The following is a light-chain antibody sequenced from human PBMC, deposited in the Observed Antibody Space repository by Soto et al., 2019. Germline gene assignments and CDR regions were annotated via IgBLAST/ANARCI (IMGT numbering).Light chain of an antibody. J-gene: IGKJ4*01. V-gene: IGKV4-1*01. CDR1: QSVLYRSNNKNY. Sequence: DIVMTQSPGSLAVSLGERATINCKSSQSVLYRSNNKNYLAWYQQKPGQPPKLLIYWASTRESGVPDRFSGSGFGTELTLTISSLHAEDVAVYYCKQYYSSPPTFGGGIKVEIK. CDR3: KQYYSSPPT. CDR2: WAS.